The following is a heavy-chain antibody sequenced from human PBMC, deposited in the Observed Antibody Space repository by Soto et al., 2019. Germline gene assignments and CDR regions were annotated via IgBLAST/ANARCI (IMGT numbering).Heavy chain of an antibody. Sequence: GGSLRLCCAASGFSFSSYYMHWVRQAPGKGLVWVSRVSSEGSSTNYVDSVKGRFTISRDNAKNTLYLKMNSLRAEDTAVYYCARGVSTSGRKYVAFWSQGTLVTVSS. CDR1: GFSFSSYY. CDR3: ARGVSTSGRKYVAF. J-gene: IGHJ4*02. D-gene: IGHD6-19*01. CDR2: VSSEGSST. V-gene: IGHV3-74*01.